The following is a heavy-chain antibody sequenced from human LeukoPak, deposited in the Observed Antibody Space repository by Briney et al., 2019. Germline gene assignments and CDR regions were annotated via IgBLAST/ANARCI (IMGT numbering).Heavy chain of an antibody. CDR3: SIMSFSTSSAAYYFHY. D-gene: IGHD6-6*01. Sequence: GESLKITCKGSGYSFTSHWIAWVRQMPGKGLEWMGIIYPGNPETRYSPSFQGQVTMSADKSIRTAYLQWSSLKASDTAMYYCSIMSFSTSSAAYYFHYWGQGTLVTVSS. CDR2: IYPGNPET. J-gene: IGHJ4*02. CDR1: GYSFTSHW. V-gene: IGHV5-51*01.